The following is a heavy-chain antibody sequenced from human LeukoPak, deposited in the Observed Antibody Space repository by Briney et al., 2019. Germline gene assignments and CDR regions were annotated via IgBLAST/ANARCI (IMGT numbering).Heavy chain of an antibody. Sequence: GGSLRLSCAASGFTVSSNYMNWVRQAPGKGLEWVSYISSSSSTIYYADSVKGRFTISRDNAKNSLYLQMNSLRAEDTAVYYCARVRSPYSYAKADYWGQGTLVTVSS. CDR3: ARVRSPYSYAKADY. J-gene: IGHJ4*02. CDR2: ISSSSSTI. CDR1: GFTVSSNY. V-gene: IGHV3-48*04. D-gene: IGHD5-18*01.